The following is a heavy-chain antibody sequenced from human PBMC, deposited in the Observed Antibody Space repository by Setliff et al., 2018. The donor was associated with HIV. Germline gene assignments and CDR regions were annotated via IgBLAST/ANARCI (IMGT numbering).Heavy chain of an antibody. CDR1: GYTLSTYA. V-gene: IGHV1-3*01. CDR3: ARGGAREYQLLYNYFDP. Sequence: ASVKVSCKASGYTLSTYALYWVRQAPGQRLEWMGWINSDNGNTKFSPKFQGRLTITADTTASTAYMVLSSLTSEDTAVYYCARGGAREYQLLYNYFDPWGQGTLVTVSS. D-gene: IGHD2-2*01. J-gene: IGHJ5*02. CDR2: INSDNGNT.